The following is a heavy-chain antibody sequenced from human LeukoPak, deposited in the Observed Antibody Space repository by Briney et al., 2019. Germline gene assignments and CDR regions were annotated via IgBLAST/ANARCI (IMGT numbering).Heavy chain of an antibody. Sequence: PGGSLRLSCAASGFTFSSHGMHWVRQTPAKGLEWVAFIRYDGSNKYYADSVKGRFTISRDNSKNTLYLQMNSLRAEDTAVYYCAKDYCSGGSCHFDYWGQGTLVTVSS. CDR1: GFTFSSHG. V-gene: IGHV3-30*02. CDR3: AKDYCSGGSCHFDY. J-gene: IGHJ4*02. D-gene: IGHD2-15*01. CDR2: IRYDGSNK.